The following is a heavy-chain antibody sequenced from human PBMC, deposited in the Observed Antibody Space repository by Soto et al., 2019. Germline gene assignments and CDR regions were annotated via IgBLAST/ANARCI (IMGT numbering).Heavy chain of an antibody. Sequence: SETLSLTCTVSGGSISSSSYYWGWIRQPPGKGPEWIGCIYYSGSTNYNPSLKSRVTISVDTSKNQFSLKLSSVTAADTAVYYCARVYWENVEMATIFFFDYWGQGTLVTVSS. D-gene: IGHD5-12*01. J-gene: IGHJ4*02. CDR3: ARVYWENVEMATIFFFDY. CDR2: IYYSGST. CDR1: GGSISSSSYY. V-gene: IGHV4-39*07.